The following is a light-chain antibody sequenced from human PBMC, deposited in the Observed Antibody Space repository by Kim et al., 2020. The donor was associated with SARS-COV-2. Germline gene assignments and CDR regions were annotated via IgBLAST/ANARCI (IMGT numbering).Light chain of an antibody. Sequence: EIVMTQSPATLSVSPGERATLSCRASQSVSSNLAWYQQKPGQAPTRLIYGAATRATGIPAKFSGSRCGTEFTLTISSLQSEDFAVFYCRQYNNLPFMYTFGQGTKLEI. J-gene: IGKJ2*01. CDR3: RQYNNLPFMYT. CDR1: QSVSSN. V-gene: IGKV3-15*01. CDR2: GAA.